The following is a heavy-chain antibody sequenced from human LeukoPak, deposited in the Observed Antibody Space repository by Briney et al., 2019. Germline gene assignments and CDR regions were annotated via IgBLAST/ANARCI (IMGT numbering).Heavy chain of an antibody. CDR1: GGSISSYY. CDR3: ARQTAPRSWFDP. J-gene: IGHJ5*02. V-gene: IGHV4-59*08. Sequence: SETLSLTCTVSGGSISSYYWSWIRQPPGKGLEWIGYINHSGSTNYSPSLKSRVTISVDTSKNQFSLKLSSVSAADTAVYYCARQTAPRSWFDPWGQGTLVTVSS. D-gene: IGHD5-18*01. CDR2: INHSGST.